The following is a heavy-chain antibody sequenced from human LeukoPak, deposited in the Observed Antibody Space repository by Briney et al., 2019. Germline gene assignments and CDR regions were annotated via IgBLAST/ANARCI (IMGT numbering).Heavy chain of an antibody. CDR2: ISSSSSYI. CDR3: ARKNYYGSGSQYFDY. CDR1: GFTFSSYS. V-gene: IGHV3-21*01. J-gene: IGHJ4*02. D-gene: IGHD3-10*01. Sequence: NPGGSLRLSCAASGFTFSSYSMNWVRQAPGKGLEWVSSISSSSSYIYYADSVKGRFTISRDNAKNSLYLQMNSLRAEDTAVYYCARKNYYGSGSQYFDYWGQGTLVTVSS.